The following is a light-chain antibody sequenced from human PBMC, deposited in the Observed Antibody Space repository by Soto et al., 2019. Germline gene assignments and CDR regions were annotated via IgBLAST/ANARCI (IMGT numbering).Light chain of an antibody. J-gene: IGKJ1*01. Sequence: DIQMTQSPSTLSASVGDRVTITCRASQSISSWLAWYQQKPGKAPKLLIYDASSLESGVPSRFSGSVSGTEFTLTISSLQPDDFATYYCQQRGTFGQGTKVEIK. CDR3: QQRGT. CDR2: DAS. CDR1: QSISSW. V-gene: IGKV1-5*01.